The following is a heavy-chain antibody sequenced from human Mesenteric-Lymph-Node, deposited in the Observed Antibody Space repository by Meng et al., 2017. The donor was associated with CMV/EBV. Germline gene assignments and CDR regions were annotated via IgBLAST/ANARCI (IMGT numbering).Heavy chain of an antibody. V-gene: IGHV3-23*01. CDR1: GFTFSNYA. Sequence: GESLKISCAVSGFTFSNYAMSWVRQAPGKGLEWVSTITRSGSSTYYADSVKGRFTISRDNSKNTLYLQLNSLRAEDTALYFCAKGINTVVTSTGYYFYYGMDVWGQGTTVTVSS. CDR3: AKGINTVVTSTGYYFYYGMDV. CDR2: ITRSGSST. J-gene: IGHJ6*02. D-gene: IGHD4-23*01.